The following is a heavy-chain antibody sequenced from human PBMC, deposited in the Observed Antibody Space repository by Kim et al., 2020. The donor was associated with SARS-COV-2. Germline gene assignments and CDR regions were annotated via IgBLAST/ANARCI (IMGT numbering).Heavy chain of an antibody. CDR2: IKRDGSEK. V-gene: IGHV3-7*01. Sequence: GGSLRLSCAASGFTFSNYWMSWVRQAPGKGLEWVANIKRDGSEKYYVDSVSGRCTISRDNAQNSLFLQMNSLRVEDTAVYYGTSWGAGNYWGPGTLVTFSS. J-gene: IGHJ4*02. CDR3: TSWGAGNY. CDR1: GFTFSNYW. D-gene: IGHD6-13*01.